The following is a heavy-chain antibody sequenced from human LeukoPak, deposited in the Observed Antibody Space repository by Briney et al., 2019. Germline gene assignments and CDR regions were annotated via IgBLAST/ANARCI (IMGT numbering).Heavy chain of an antibody. CDR1: GGTFSSYA. CDR2: IIPIFGTA. CDR3: ARCGATMTMFFDY. J-gene: IGHJ4*02. D-gene: IGHD4-17*01. V-gene: IGHV1-69*05. Sequence: ASVKVSCTASGGTFSSYAISWVRQAPGQGLEWMGGIIPIFGTANYAQKFQGRVTITTDESTSTAYMELRSLRSDDTARYYCARCGATMTMFFDYWGQGALVTASS.